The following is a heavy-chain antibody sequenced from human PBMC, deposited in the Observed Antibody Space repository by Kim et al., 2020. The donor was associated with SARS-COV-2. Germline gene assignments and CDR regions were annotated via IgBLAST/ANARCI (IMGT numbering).Heavy chain of an antibody. CDR3: ARVREGGSSWHFFDY. D-gene: IGHD6-13*01. Sequence: SETLSHTCTVSGGSISSSYWSWIRQPPGKGLEWIGYMYYIGSATYNPSLKSRVTISVDTSKNQFSLRLRSVTAEDTAVYFCARVREGGSSWHFFDYWGQG. J-gene: IGHJ4*02. CDR2: MYYIGSA. V-gene: IGHV4-59*01. CDR1: GGSISSSY.